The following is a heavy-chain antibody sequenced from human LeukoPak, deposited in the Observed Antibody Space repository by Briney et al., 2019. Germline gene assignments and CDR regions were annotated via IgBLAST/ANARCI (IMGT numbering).Heavy chain of an antibody. D-gene: IGHD2-21*02. CDR1: GFTFSSYS. CDR2: IISSSSYI. CDR3: ARDGPSEMVVTLYYFDY. J-gene: IGHJ4*02. Sequence: GSLRLSCAASGFTFSSYSMNWVRQAPGKGLEWGSSIISSSSYIYYADSVKGRVTISRDNAKNSLYLQMNSLRAEDTAVYYCARDGPSEMVVTLYYFDYWGQGTLVTVSS. V-gene: IGHV3-21*01.